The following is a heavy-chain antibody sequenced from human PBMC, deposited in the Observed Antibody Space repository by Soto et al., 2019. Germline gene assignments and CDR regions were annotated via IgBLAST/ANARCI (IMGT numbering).Heavy chain of an antibody. Sequence: PGGSLRLSCAASGFTFSSYAMHWVRQAPGKGLEWVAVISYDGSNKYYADSVKGRFTISRDNSKNTLYLQMNSLRAEGTAVYYCGRDWSTIFGVVIPYNCFGPWGQGTLVTVSS. D-gene: IGHD3-3*01. J-gene: IGHJ5*02. CDR2: ISYDGSNK. V-gene: IGHV3-30-3*01. CDR1: GFTFSSYA. CDR3: GRDWSTIFGVVIPYNCFGP.